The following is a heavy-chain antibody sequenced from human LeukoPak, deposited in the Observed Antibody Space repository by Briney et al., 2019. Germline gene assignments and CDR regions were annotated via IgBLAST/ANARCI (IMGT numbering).Heavy chain of an antibody. CDR2: IYSGGST. CDR3: ARYPRGGSYFDY. Sequence: GGSLRLSCAASGFTVSSNYMSWVRQAPGKGLEWVSVIYSGGSTYYADSVKGRFTISRRNSKNTLYLQMNSLRAEDTAVYYCARYPRGGSYFDYWGQGTLVTVSS. J-gene: IGHJ4*02. D-gene: IGHD3-10*01. V-gene: IGHV3-53*04. CDR1: GFTVSSNY.